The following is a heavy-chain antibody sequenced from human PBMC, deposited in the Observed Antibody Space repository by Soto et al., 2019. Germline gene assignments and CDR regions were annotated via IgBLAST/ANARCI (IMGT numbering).Heavy chain of an antibody. CDR3: SRLEGG. CDR1: GFTFSDHY. V-gene: IGHV3-72*01. Sequence: EEQLVESGGGLVQPGGSLTLSCVGSGFTFSDHYMEWVRQAPGKGLEWVVRSRNKAKSYSTDYAASVKGRFTISRDLSKNSLYLKMNNLKIEDTAVYYCSRLEGGWGQGTLVTVSS. D-gene: IGHD3-3*01. CDR2: SRNKAKSYST. J-gene: IGHJ4*02.